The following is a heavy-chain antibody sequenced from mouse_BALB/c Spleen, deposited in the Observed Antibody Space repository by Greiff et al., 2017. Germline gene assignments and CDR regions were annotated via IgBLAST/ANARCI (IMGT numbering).Heavy chain of an antibody. D-gene: IGHD2-1*01. J-gene: IGHJ3*01. V-gene: IGHV5-6-5*01. Sequence: EVQRVESGGGLVKPGGSLKLSCAASGFTFSSYAMSWVRQTPEKRLEWVASISSGGSTYYPDSVKGRFTISRDNARNILYLQMSSLRSEDTAMYYCARGPHGNYWFAYWGQGTLVTVSA. CDR2: ISSGGST. CDR3: ARGPHGNYWFAY. CDR1: GFTFSSYA.